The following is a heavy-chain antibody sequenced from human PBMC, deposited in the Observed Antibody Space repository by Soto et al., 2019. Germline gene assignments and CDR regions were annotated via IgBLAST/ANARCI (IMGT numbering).Heavy chain of an antibody. J-gene: IGHJ5*02. Sequence: QVQLVESGGGVVQPGESLKVACAASGFTVATTGMHWVRQAPGKGLEWVAMISHSGTSKVYIDSVQGRFTISRDNAKNNLYLQMSNLRPEDTATYYCAKDWGSSGWFNWFNPWGQGVLVTVSS. CDR3: AKDWGSSGWFNWFNP. D-gene: IGHD6-19*01. V-gene: IGHV3-30*18. CDR1: GFTVATTG. CDR2: ISHSGTSK.